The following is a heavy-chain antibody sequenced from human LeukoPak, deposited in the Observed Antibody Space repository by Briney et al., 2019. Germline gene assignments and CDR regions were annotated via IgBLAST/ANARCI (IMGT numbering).Heavy chain of an antibody. V-gene: IGHV4-39*07. Sequence: SETLSLTCTVSGGSISSSSYYWGWIRQPPGKGLEWIGSIYYSGSTNYNPSLKSRVTISVDTSKNQFSLKLSSVTAADTAVYYCARGAPRYCSGGSCARSFDPWGQGTLVTVSS. CDR1: GGSISSSSYY. CDR3: ARGAPRYCSGGSCARSFDP. D-gene: IGHD2-15*01. CDR2: IYYSGST. J-gene: IGHJ5*02.